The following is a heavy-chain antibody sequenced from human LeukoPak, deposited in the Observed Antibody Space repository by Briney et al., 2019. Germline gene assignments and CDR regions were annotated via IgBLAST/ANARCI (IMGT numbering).Heavy chain of an antibody. Sequence: SQTLSLTCTVSGGSISSNYWSWIRQPPGKGLEWIGYIYYSGSTYYSPSLKSRVTISVDTSKNQFSLKVTSVTAADTAVYYCARDRGLNACDIWGQGTMVTVSS. D-gene: IGHD6-19*01. J-gene: IGHJ3*02. V-gene: IGHV4-59*01. CDR1: GGSISSNY. CDR2: IYYSGST. CDR3: ARDRGLNACDI.